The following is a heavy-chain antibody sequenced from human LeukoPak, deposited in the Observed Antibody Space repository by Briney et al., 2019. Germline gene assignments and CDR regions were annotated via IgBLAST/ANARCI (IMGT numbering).Heavy chain of an antibody. CDR2: IYYSGST. CDR1: GGSISSSSYY. Sequence: SETLSLTCTVSGGSISSSSYYWGWIRQPPGKGLEWIGSIYYSGSTYYNPSLKSRVTISVDTSKNQFSLKLSSVTAADTAVYYCARHSDSSGYYFDYWGQGTLVTISS. CDR3: ARHSDSSGYYFDY. J-gene: IGHJ4*02. V-gene: IGHV4-39*01. D-gene: IGHD3-22*01.